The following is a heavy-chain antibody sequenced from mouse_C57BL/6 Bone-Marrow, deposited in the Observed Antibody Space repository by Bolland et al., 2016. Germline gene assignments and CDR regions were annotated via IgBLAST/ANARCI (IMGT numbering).Heavy chain of an antibody. D-gene: IGHD2-4*01. CDR3: ARSYYDYVDYAMDY. V-gene: IGHV1-12*01. CDR2: GDT. Sequence: GDTSYNQKFKGKATLTVDKSSSTAYMQLSSLTSKDSAVYFCARSYYDYVDYAMDYWGQGTS. J-gene: IGHJ4*01.